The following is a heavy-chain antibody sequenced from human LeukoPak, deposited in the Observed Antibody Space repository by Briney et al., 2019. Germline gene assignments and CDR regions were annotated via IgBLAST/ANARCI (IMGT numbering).Heavy chain of an antibody. Sequence: GGSLRLSCAAPGFTFSSYAMSWVRQAPGKGLEWVSAISGSGGSTYYADSVKGRFTISRDNSKNTLYLQMNSLRAEDTAVYYCAKDQGIAAAGISPGFDYWGQGTLVAVSS. J-gene: IGHJ4*02. D-gene: IGHD6-13*01. CDR1: GFTFSSYA. CDR3: AKDQGIAAAGISPGFDY. CDR2: ISGSGGST. V-gene: IGHV3-23*01.